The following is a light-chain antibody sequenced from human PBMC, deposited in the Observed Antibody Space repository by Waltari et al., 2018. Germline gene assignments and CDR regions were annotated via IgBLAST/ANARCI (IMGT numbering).Light chain of an antibody. Sequence: QSVLTQPPSASATPGQRVTISCSGRNSNIGSNTVHWYQQPPGTAPKSLFYNNNQRPSGVPARSSGSKSGTSAFLAIRGLQSEDEADYYCASWDDRLNGYVLGTGTKVTAL. CDR1: NSNIGSNT. J-gene: IGLJ1*01. CDR2: NNN. V-gene: IGLV1-44*01. CDR3: ASWDDRLNGYV.